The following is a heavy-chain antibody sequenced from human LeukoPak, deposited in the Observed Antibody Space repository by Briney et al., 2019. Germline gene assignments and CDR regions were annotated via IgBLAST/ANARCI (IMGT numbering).Heavy chain of an antibody. CDR3: ARKGGYSDAFDI. D-gene: IGHD3-22*01. V-gene: IGHV4-30-4*07. CDR1: GGSISSGGYS. J-gene: IGHJ3*02. CDR2: IYYSGST. Sequence: SETLSLTCAVSGGSISSGGYSWSWIRQPPGKGLEWIGYIYYSGSTYYNPSLKSRVTISVDTSKNQFSLKLSSVTAADTAVYYCARKGGYSDAFDIWGQGTMVTVSS.